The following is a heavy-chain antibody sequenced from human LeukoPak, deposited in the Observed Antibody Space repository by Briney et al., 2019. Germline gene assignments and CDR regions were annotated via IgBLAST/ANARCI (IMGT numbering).Heavy chain of an antibody. D-gene: IGHD2-15*01. Sequence: GGSLRLSCAASGFTFSNYGMHWVRQAPGKGLEWVAFIWYDGLRTKYEDSVKGRFIISRDNPKNTLFLQMNSLRAEDTAVYYCAKEVRRYCSGGSCPLWGQGTLVTVSS. CDR3: AKEVRRYCSGGSCPL. J-gene: IGHJ4*02. CDR1: GFTFSNYG. V-gene: IGHV3-30*02. CDR2: IWYDGLRT.